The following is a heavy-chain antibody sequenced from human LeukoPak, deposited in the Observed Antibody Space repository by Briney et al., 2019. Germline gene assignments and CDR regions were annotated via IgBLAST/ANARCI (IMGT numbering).Heavy chain of an antibody. Sequence: SETLSLTCTVSGGSISSYYWSWIRQPPGKGLEWIGYIYYSGSTNYNPPLKSRVTISVDTSKNQFSLKLSSVTAADTAVYYCARYDYVSFDYWGQGTLVTVSS. CDR3: ARYDYVSFDY. D-gene: IGHD3-16*01. CDR2: IYYSGST. CDR1: GGSISSYY. V-gene: IGHV4-59*01. J-gene: IGHJ4*02.